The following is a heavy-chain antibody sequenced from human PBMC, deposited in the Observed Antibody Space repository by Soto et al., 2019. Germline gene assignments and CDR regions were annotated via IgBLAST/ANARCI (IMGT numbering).Heavy chain of an antibody. Sequence: GESLKISCKGSGYSFTSYWIGWVRQMPGKGLEWMGIIYPGDSDTRYSPSFQGQVTISADKSISTAYLQWSSLKASDTAMYYCARQYSSNYYYSGMDVWGQGTTVTVSS. CDR3: ARQYSSNYYYSGMDV. CDR2: IYPGDSDT. D-gene: IGHD6-13*01. CDR1: GYSFTSYW. J-gene: IGHJ6*02. V-gene: IGHV5-51*01.